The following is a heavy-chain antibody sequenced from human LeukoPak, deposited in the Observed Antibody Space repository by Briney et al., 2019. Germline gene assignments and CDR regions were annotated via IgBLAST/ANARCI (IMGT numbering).Heavy chain of an antibody. Sequence: GESLKISCKGSGDSFSTYWIGWVRQMPGKGLEWMGIIYPGDSDTKYSPSFQGQVIISADKSINTAYLQWSSLKDSDTAMYYSARHPNYGGNRCFDYWGQGTLVTVSS. J-gene: IGHJ4*02. V-gene: IGHV5-51*01. CDR2: IYPGDSDT. D-gene: IGHD4-23*01. CDR1: GDSFSTYW. CDR3: ARHPNYGGNRCFDY.